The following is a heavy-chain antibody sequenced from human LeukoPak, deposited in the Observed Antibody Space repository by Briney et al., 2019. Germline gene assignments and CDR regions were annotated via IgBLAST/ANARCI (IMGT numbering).Heavy chain of an antibody. V-gene: IGHV3-23*01. CDR2: ISGSGGTT. J-gene: IGHJ4*02. CDR3: ARGPTRANSTDY. Sequence: GGSLRLSCVASGFTFNTYAMSWVRQAPGKGLEWVSSISGSGGTTYYTGSVKGRFTISRDNAKNSLYLQMNSLRAEDTAVYYCARGPTRANSTDYWGQGALVTVSS. CDR1: GFTFNTYA. D-gene: IGHD2/OR15-2a*01.